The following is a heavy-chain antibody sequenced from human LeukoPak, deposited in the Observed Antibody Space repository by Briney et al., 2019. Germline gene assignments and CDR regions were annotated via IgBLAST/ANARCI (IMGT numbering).Heavy chain of an antibody. Sequence: GGSLRLSCAASGFTFSSYWMSWVRQAPGKGLEWVANIKQDGSEKCYVDSVKGRFTISRDNAKNSLSLQMNSLRAEDTAVYYCARDDYDSSGPGGYWGQGTLVTVSS. CDR2: IKQDGSEK. D-gene: IGHD3-22*01. CDR3: ARDDYDSSGPGGY. CDR1: GFTFSSYW. V-gene: IGHV3-7*01. J-gene: IGHJ4*02.